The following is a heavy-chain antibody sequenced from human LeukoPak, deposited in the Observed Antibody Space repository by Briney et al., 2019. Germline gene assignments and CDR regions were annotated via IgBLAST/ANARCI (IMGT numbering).Heavy chain of an antibody. CDR3: ARGGDTAMVL. J-gene: IGHJ4*02. Sequence: ASVKVSCKASGGTFSSYAISWVRQAPGQGLEWMGGIIPIFGTANYAQKFQGRVTITADESTSTAYMELSRLRSDDTAVYYCARGGDTAMVLWGQGTLVTVSS. CDR1: GGTFSSYA. V-gene: IGHV1-69*13. D-gene: IGHD5-18*01. CDR2: IIPIFGTA.